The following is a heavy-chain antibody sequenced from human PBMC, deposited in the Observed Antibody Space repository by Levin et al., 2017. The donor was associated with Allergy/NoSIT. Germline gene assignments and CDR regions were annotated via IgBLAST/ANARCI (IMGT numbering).Heavy chain of an antibody. D-gene: IGHD3-22*01. CDR1: GGSISSYY. CDR3: VRMGDSSGAFDI. J-gene: IGHJ3*02. Sequence: GSLRLSCTVSGGSISSYYWSWIRQPPGKGLEWIGYIYYSGSTNYNPSLKSRVTISVDTSKNQFSLKLSSVTAADTAVYYCVRMGDSSGAFDIWGQGTMVTVSS. CDR2: IYYSGST. V-gene: IGHV4-59*01.